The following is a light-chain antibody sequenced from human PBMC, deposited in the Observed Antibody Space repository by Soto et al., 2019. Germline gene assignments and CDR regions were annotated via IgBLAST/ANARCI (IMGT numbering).Light chain of an antibody. V-gene: IGKV3-20*01. CDR1: QSVSSAY. CDR2: GAS. CDR3: QQYGGSVPIT. Sequence: EIVLTQSPGTLSLSPGERATLSCRASQSVSSAYLAWYQQKPGQAPRLLISGASSRATGIPDRFGGSGSGTDFSLTISGLEPEDFAVYYCQQYGGSVPITFGQGTRLDIK. J-gene: IGKJ5*01.